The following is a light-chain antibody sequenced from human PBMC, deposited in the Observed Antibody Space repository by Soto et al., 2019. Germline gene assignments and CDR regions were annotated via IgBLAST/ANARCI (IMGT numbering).Light chain of an antibody. CDR2: AAS. CDR3: QKYNSAPLT. Sequence: DIQMTQSPSSLSASVGDRVTISCRASQAINNYLAWYQQKPGKAPKLLIYAASTLQSGVPSRFSGSGSGTDFTLTISSLQPEDVATYYCQKYNSAPLTFGPGTKVDIK. CDR1: QAINNY. V-gene: IGKV1-27*01. J-gene: IGKJ3*01.